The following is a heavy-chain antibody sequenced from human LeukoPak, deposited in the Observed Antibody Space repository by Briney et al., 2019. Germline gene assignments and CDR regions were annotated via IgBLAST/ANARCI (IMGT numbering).Heavy chain of an antibody. CDR2: IHNSGST. Sequence: PSETLSLTCTVSGGSISSDYYYWSWIRQHPGRGLEWIGYIHNSGSTYYNPSLQSRVTISLDTSKNQFSVKLSSVTAADTAVYYCRGAHNYGDYQDYWGQGTLVTDSS. CDR1: GGSISSDYYY. D-gene: IGHD4-17*01. CDR3: RGAHNYGDYQDY. J-gene: IGHJ4*02. V-gene: IGHV4-31*03.